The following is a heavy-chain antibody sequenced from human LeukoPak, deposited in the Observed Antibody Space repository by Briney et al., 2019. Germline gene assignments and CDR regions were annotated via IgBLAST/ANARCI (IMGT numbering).Heavy chain of an antibody. Sequence: SETLSLTCTASGDSFSGSYWSWIRQPAGKGLEWIGRIYANGSTASNASLKSRVTISVDTSKNKFTMRLISVTAPDTAAYYCAKVGLNWGSDWYFDRSGRGTLVTVSS. CDR1: GDSFSGSY. CDR3: AKVGLNWGSDWYFDR. J-gene: IGHJ2*01. V-gene: IGHV4-4*07. CDR2: IYANGST. D-gene: IGHD7-27*01.